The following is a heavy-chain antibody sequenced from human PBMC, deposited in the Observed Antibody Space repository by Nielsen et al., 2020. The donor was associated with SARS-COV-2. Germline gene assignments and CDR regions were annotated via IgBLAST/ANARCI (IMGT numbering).Heavy chain of an antibody. V-gene: IGHV3-9*01. J-gene: IGHJ4*02. CDR3: AKTGYCSGGSCSDY. Sequence: LRLSCAASGFTFDDYAMHWVRQAPGKGLEWVSGISWNSGSIGYADSVKGRFTISRDNAKNSLYLQMNSLRAEDTALYYCAKTGYCSGGSCSDYWGQGTLVTVSS. CDR2: ISWNSGSI. CDR1: GFTFDDYA. D-gene: IGHD2-15*01.